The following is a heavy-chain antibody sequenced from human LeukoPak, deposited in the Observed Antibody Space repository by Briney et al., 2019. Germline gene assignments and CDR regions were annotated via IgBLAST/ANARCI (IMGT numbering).Heavy chain of an antibody. V-gene: IGHV3-74*01. CDR2: INTDGSRT. Sequence: GGSLRLSCAASGFTFSTYLMDWVRQAPGKGLVWVSRINTDGSRTSYADSVKGRFAISRDNAKSTLYMQMNSLRGEDTAVYYCVRKAVYGSSAFGIWGQGTMVTVSS. CDR1: GFTFSTYL. CDR3: VRKAVYGSSAFGI. J-gene: IGHJ3*02. D-gene: IGHD4-23*01.